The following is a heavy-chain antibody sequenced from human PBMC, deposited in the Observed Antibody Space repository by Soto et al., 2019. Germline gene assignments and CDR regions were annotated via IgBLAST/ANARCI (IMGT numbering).Heavy chain of an antibody. V-gene: IGHV1-69*02. Sequence: QVQLVQSGAEVKKPGSSVKVSRKASGGSFTSFIVTWVRQAPGQGLEWMGRIIPVLGVEYYAQKFQGRVTITADKSTNTAYMELSSLRSGDTAVYYCSKSPSPGSATSSYYGMDVWGLGTTITVSS. CDR1: GGSFTSFI. D-gene: IGHD2-2*01. J-gene: IGHJ6*02. CDR2: IIPVLGVE. CDR3: SKSPSPGSATSSYYGMDV.